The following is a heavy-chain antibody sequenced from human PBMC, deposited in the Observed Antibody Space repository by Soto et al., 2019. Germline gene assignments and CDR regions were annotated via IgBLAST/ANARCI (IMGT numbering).Heavy chain of an antibody. CDR3: ARGQSSLLLDC. CDR1: GGSFSGYY. V-gene: IGHV4-34*01. D-gene: IGHD2-8*02. Sequence: QVQLQQWGAGLLKPSETLSLTCAVYGGSFSGYYWSWIHQPPGKGLEWIGEINHSGSTNYNPSLKSRVTISVDTSKNQFSLELSSVTAADTAVYYCARGQSSLLLDCWGQGVLVTVSS. CDR2: INHSGST. J-gene: IGHJ4*02.